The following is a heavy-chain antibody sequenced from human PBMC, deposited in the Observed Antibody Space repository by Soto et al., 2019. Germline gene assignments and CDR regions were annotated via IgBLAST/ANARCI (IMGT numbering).Heavy chain of an antibody. Sequence: PSETLSLTCVVSGGSINSGGYSWSWYRQPPGKGLEWIGYIYHSGSTYYNPSLKSRVAISVDTSKNQFSLKLSSVTAADTAVYYCATSPLVLRFLEWFYFDYWGQGTLVTVSS. CDR2: IYHSGST. CDR3: ATSPLVLRFLEWFYFDY. J-gene: IGHJ4*02. CDR1: GGSINSGGYS. V-gene: IGHV4-30-2*01. D-gene: IGHD3-3*01.